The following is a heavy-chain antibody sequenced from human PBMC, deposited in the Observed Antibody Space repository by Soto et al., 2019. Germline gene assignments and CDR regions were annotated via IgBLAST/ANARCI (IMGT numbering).Heavy chain of an antibody. CDR1: GGTFSSYA. Sequence: QVQLVQSGAEVKKPGSSVKVSCKASGGTFSSYAISWVRQAPGQGLEWMGGIIPIFGTANYAQKFQGRVTITADESTSTVYMELSSLRSENTAVYYFARGVIAVAAQWFYNYLGQGTLVTVAS. J-gene: IGHJ4*02. D-gene: IGHD6-19*01. V-gene: IGHV1-69*01. CDR2: IIPIFGTA. CDR3: ARGVIAVAAQWFYNY.